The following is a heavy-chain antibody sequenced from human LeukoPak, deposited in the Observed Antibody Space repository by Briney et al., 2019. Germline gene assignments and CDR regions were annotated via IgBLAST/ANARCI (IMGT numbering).Heavy chain of an antibody. V-gene: IGHV3-30*02. CDR3: ARVIVVVITFDAFDI. D-gene: IGHD3-22*01. Sequence: GGSLRLSCAASGFIFSSYGMHWVRQAPGKGLEWVAFIRYDGSKKYYADSVKGRFTISRDNSKNTLYLQMNSLRAEDTAVYYCARVIVVVITFDAFDIWGQGTMVTVSS. CDR2: IRYDGSKK. J-gene: IGHJ3*02. CDR1: GFIFSSYG.